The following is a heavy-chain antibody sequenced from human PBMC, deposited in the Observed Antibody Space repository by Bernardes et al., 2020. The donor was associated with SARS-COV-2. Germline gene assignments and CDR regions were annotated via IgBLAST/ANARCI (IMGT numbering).Heavy chain of an antibody. J-gene: IGHJ4*02. CDR2: IYYSGST. CDR1: GGSISSYY. Sequence: SETLSLTCTVSGGSISSYYWSWIRQPPGKGLEWIGYIYYSGSTNYNPSLKSRVTISVDTSKNQFSLKLSSVTAADTAVYYCARHTRSKGVDYWGQGTLVTVSS. D-gene: IGHD6-13*01. V-gene: IGHV4-59*08. CDR3: ARHTRSKGVDY.